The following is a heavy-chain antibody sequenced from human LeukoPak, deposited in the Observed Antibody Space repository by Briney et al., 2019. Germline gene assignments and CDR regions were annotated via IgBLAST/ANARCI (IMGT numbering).Heavy chain of an antibody. D-gene: IGHD2-15*01. CDR3: AKGVGYCSGGSCQQFDY. CDR2: ISSSTSYI. J-gene: IGHJ4*02. Sequence: GGSLRLSCAASGFTFRSYSMNWVRQAPGKGLEWVSSISSSTSYIYYADSMKGRITISRDNSKNTLYLQMNSLRAEDTAVYYCAKGVGYCSGGSCQQFDYWGQGTLVTVSS. V-gene: IGHV3-21*04. CDR1: GFTFRSYS.